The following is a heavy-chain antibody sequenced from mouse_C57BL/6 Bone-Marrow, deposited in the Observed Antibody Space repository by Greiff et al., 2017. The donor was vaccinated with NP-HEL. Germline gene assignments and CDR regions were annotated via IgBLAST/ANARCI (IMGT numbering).Heavy chain of an antibody. CDR3: TRAITTDYAMDY. CDR2: IRNKANNHAT. CDR1: GFTFSDAW. D-gene: IGHD1-1*01. V-gene: IGHV6-6*01. Sequence: EVKVEESGGGLVQPGGSMKLSCAASGFTFSDAWMDWVRQSPEKGLEWVAEIRNKANNHATYYAESVKGRFTISRDDSKSSVYLQMNSLRAEDTGIYYCTRAITTDYAMDYWGQGTSVTVSS. J-gene: IGHJ4*01.